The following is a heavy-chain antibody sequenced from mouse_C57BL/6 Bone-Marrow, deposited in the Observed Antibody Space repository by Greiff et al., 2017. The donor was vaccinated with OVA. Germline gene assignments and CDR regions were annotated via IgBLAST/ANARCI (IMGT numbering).Heavy chain of an antibody. CDR2: INPSSGYT. D-gene: IGHD2-3*01. CDR3: ARSLYYYYAMDY. J-gene: IGHJ4*01. CDR1: GYTFTSYW. Sequence: QVQLQQSGAELAKPGASVKLSCKASGYTFTSYWMHWVKQRPGQGLEWIGYINPSSGYTKYNQKFKDKATLTADKSTSTAYMQLSSLTYEDTAIYYCARSLYYYYAMDYWGQGTSVTVSS. V-gene: IGHV1-7*01.